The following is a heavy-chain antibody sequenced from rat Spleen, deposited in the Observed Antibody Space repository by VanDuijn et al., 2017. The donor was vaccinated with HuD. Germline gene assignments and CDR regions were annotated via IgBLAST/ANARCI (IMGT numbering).Heavy chain of an antibody. Sequence: EVQLVESGGGLVQPGRSLKLSCAASGFTFNNYVMSWVRQVPTKGLEWVATISYDGISTYYRDSVRGRFTISSDNAKSTLNLQMDSLRSEDTATYYCARSRTLRGYYFDYWGQGVMVTVSS. V-gene: IGHV5-29*01. CDR1: GFTFNNYV. J-gene: IGHJ2*01. CDR3: ARSRTLRGYYFDY. CDR2: ISYDGIST. D-gene: IGHD3-1*01.